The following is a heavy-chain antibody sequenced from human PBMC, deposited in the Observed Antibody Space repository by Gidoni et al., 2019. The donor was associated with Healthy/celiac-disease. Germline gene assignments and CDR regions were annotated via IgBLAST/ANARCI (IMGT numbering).Heavy chain of an antibody. CDR3: TTVAGEWELLGGLY. V-gene: IGHV3-15*01. CDR2: IKSKTDGGTT. Sequence: EVQLVESGGGWVKPGGSLRLSCAALGFTVRNPWMSWVRQAPGKGLEWVGRIKSKTDGGTTDYAAPVKGRFTISRDDSKNTLYLQMNSLKTEDTAVYYCTTVAGEWELLGGLYWGQGTLVTVSS. CDR1: GFTVRNPW. D-gene: IGHD1-26*01. J-gene: IGHJ4*02.